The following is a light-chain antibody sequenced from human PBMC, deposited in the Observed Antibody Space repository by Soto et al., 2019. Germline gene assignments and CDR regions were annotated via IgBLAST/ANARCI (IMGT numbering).Light chain of an antibody. CDR3: QQYKSFWT. V-gene: IGKV1-5*01. CDR1: QSIGTW. Sequence: DIQMTQSPSTLSASVGDGVTITCRASQSIGTWLAWYQQKPGKAPKVLIYDVSTLKSGVPSRFSGSTSATEFTLTISILQPDDFANYYCQQYKSFWTFGQGTQVDIK. J-gene: IGKJ1*01. CDR2: DVS.